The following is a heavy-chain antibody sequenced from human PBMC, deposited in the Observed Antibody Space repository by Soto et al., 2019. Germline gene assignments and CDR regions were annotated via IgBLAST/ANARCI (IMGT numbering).Heavy chain of an antibody. CDR1: GYSVCIYW. Sequence: SQNLSCKGSGYSVCIYWIGWVRQLPGRVLEWMGVIFLDDSDTKYSPSFQGHVTLSADKTISTAYLQWSSLKASDTAMYYCASPYFYDSTGIQHWGQGTLVTSPQ. D-gene: IGHD3-22*01. CDR3: ASPYFYDSTGIQH. V-gene: IGHV5-51*01. CDR2: IFLDDSDT. J-gene: IGHJ1*01.